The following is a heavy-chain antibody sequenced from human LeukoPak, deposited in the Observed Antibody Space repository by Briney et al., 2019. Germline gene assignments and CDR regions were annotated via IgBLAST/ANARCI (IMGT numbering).Heavy chain of an antibody. Sequence: SETLSLTCTVSGGSISSGSYYWSWIRQPAGKGLEWMGRIYTSGSTNYNPSLKSRVTISVDTSKNQSSLKLSSVTAADTAVYYCARDKPVAAAGIPYYYYMDVWGKGTTVTISS. CDR1: GGSISSGSYY. D-gene: IGHD6-13*01. V-gene: IGHV4-61*02. CDR3: ARDKPVAAAGIPYYYYMDV. J-gene: IGHJ6*03. CDR2: IYTSGST.